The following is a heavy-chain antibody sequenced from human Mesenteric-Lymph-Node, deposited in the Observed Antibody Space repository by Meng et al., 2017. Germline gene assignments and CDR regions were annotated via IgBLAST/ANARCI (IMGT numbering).Heavy chain of an antibody. CDR3: ARADKVRFDY. J-gene: IGHJ4*02. CDR2: IYHSGST. Sequence: VRLGASGPVLVKPSGPLSLPCAGPGGSMSSTNWWSWVRQPPGKGLEWIGEIYHSGSTNYNPSLKSRVSISVDKSKNQFSLKLSSVTAADTAVYYCARADKVRFDYWGQGTLVTVSS. CDR1: GGSMSSTNW. V-gene: IGHV4-4*02.